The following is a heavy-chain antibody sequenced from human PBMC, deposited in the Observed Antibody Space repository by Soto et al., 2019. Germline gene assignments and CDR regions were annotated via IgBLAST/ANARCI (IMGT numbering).Heavy chain of an antibody. J-gene: IGHJ3*02. CDR2: IYHSGST. Sequence: QVQLQESGPGLVKPSGTLSLTCAVSGGSISSSNWWSWVRQPPGKGLEWIGEIYHSGSTNYNPSLKTRATISVDKSKNQFSRKLSSVTAADTAVYYCARVDAARGDAFDIWGQGTMVTVSS. D-gene: IGHD5-18*01. CDR3: ARVDAARGDAFDI. V-gene: IGHV4-4*02. CDR1: GGSISSSNW.